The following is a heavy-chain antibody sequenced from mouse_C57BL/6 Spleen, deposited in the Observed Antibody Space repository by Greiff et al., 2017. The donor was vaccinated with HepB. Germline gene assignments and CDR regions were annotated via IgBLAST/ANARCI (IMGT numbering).Heavy chain of an antibody. CDR1: GYTFTSYG. Sequence: QVQLQQSRAELARPGASVKLSCKASGYTFTSYGISWVKQRTGQGLEWIGEIYPRSGNTYYNEKFKGKATLTADKSSSTAYMELRSLTSEDSAVYFCARRSNLSYWYFDVWGTGTTVTVSS. V-gene: IGHV1-81*01. D-gene: IGHD2-5*01. J-gene: IGHJ1*03. CDR2: IYPRSGNT. CDR3: ARRSNLSYWYFDV.